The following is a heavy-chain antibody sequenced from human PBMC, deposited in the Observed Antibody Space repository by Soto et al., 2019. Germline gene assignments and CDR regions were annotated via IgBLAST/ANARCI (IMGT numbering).Heavy chain of an antibody. V-gene: IGHV1-3*01. CDR1: GYTFTSYS. CDR2: INAGNGNT. CDR3: ARDRCTKCVCCETNYFDY. J-gene: IGHJ4*02. Sequence: ASVKVSCKASGYTFTSYSMHWVRQAPGQRLEWMAWINAGNGNTKYSQKFQGRVTLTRDTSAGTAYMDLSSLRSEDTAVYYCARDRCTKCVCCETNYFDYWGQGTLGTVSS. D-gene: IGHD2-8*01.